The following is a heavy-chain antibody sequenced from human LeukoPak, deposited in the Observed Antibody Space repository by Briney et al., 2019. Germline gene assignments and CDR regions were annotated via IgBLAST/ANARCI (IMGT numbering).Heavy chain of an antibody. D-gene: IGHD1-26*01. CDR3: ARGRGMGATSPFDY. V-gene: IGHV3-7*04. Sequence: PAGSLRLSCAASGFTFSSNWMSWVRQAPGKGLEWVANIRQDGSEKYYVDSVKGRFTISRDNAKNSLYLQMNSLRDEDTAVYYCARGRGMGATSPFDYWGQGTLVTVSS. CDR1: GFTFSSNW. CDR2: IRQDGSEK. J-gene: IGHJ4*02.